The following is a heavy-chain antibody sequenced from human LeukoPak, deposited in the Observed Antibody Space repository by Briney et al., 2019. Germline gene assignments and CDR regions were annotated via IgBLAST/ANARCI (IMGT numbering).Heavy chain of an antibody. Sequence: GGSLRLSCAASVFTFSNSAMNWVRKAPGKGLEGVSTISSGGAGTYYAASVKGRFTISRDNSKNTLYLQMNSLRAEDTAVYYCAKHGGFWSGYYFHYYYYYYMDVWGKGTTVTVSS. CDR1: VFTFSNSA. J-gene: IGHJ6*03. D-gene: IGHD3-3*01. V-gene: IGHV3-23*01. CDR3: AKHGGFWSGYYFHYYYYYYMDV. CDR2: ISSGGAGT.